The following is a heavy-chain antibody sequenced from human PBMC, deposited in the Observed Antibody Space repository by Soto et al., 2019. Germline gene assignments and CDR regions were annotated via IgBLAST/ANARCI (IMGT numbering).Heavy chain of an antibody. V-gene: IGHV1-69*13. Sequence: AVKVSCKASGGTFSSYAISWVRRAPGQGLEWMGGIIPIFGTANYAQKFQGRVTITADESTSTAYMELSSLRSEDTAVYYCAREGANYDFWSGPISPQYYYYGMDVWGQGTTVTVSS. CDR1: GGTFSSYA. CDR3: AREGANYDFWSGPISPQYYYYGMDV. CDR2: IIPIFGTA. D-gene: IGHD3-3*01. J-gene: IGHJ6*02.